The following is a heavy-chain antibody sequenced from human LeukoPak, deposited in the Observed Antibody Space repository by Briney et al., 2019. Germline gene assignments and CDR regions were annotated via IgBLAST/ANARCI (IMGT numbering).Heavy chain of an antibody. D-gene: IGHD2-8*01. CDR2: INTGNGNT. CDR1: GYTFTSYT. CDR3: ARQVSGFDY. Sequence: ASVKVSCKASGYTFTSYTTHWVRQAPGQRLEWMGWINTGNGNTKYSQKFQGRVTITKDASASTAYMELSSLRSEDTAVYYCARQVSGFDYWGQGTLVTVSS. J-gene: IGHJ4*02. V-gene: IGHV1-3*04.